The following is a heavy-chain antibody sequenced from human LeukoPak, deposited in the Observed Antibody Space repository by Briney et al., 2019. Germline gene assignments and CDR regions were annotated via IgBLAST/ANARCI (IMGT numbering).Heavy chain of an antibody. CDR3: ATETTSPYYGMDV. CDR1: AGSISSGGDS. D-gene: IGHD1-14*01. Sequence: SQTLSLTCAVAAGSISSGGDSCSWIRQPPGKGLEWLGYIYLRETTYYNPSLKSRVTISVDRSKNQFCLKLSSVTAAGTAVYYCATETTSPYYGMDVWSKGTSVTVPS. V-gene: IGHV4-30-2*01. J-gene: IGHJ6*04. CDR2: IYLRETT.